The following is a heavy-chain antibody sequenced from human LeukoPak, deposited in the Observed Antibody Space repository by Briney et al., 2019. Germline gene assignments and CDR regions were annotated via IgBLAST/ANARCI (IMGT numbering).Heavy chain of an antibody. CDR1: GFTFDDYD. CDR3: ARIAVTYTFDY. Sequence: PGGSLRLSCAASGFTFDDYDMSWVRHAPGKGLEWVSNINWNGGSATYADSVKGRFTISRDNAKNSLYLQMNSLRAEDTAVYYCARIAVTYTFDYWGQGTLVTVSS. V-gene: IGHV3-20*04. D-gene: IGHD4-17*01. J-gene: IGHJ4*02. CDR2: INWNGGSA.